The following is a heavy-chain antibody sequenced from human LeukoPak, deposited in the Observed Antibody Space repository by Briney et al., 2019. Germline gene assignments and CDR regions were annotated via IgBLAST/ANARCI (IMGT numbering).Heavy chain of an antibody. CDR2: IYYSGST. V-gene: IGHV4-59*01. D-gene: IGHD3-22*01. CDR3: ARGFADVSAYGH. CDR1: GGSITSYY. Sequence: SETLSLTCSVSGGSITSYYWSWIRQPPGKGLEWIGYIYYSGSTNYNPSLKSRVTISVDTSKNQFSLKLSSVTAADTAVYFCARGFADVSAYGHWGQGILVAVSS. J-gene: IGHJ4*02.